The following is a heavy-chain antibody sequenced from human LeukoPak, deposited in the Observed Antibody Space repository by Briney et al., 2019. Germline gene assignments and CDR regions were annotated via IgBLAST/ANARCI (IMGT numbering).Heavy chain of an antibody. V-gene: IGHV1-2*02. CDR2: INPSTGGT. J-gene: IGHJ4*02. CDR1: GYTFTGYY. D-gene: IGHD3-9*01. Sequence: GASVKVSCRASGYTFTGYYMHWMRQAPGQGLEWMGWINPSTGGTNYAQKFQGRVTMTRDTSITTAYMELTSLRSDDTAVYYCARDKFLSELRYFDWLFPFDYWGQGTLVTVSS. CDR3: ARDKFLSELRYFDWLFPFDY.